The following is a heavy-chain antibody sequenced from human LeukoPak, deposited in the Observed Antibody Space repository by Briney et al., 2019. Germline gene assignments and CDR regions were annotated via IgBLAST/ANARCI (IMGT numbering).Heavy chain of an antibody. D-gene: IGHD2-21*02. CDR3: AKDREAYCGGDCYALDY. CDR1: GFTFSSYG. Sequence: GGSLRLSCAASGFTFSSYGMHWVRQAPGKGLEWVAVISYDGSNKYYADSVKGRFTISRDNSKNTLYLQMNSLRAEDTAVYYCAKDREAYCGGDCYALDYWGQGTLVTVSS. J-gene: IGHJ4*02. V-gene: IGHV3-30*18. CDR2: ISYDGSNK.